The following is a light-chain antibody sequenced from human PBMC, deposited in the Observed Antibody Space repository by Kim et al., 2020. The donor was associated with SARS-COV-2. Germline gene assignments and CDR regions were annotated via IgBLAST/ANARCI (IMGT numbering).Light chain of an antibody. J-gene: IGLJ1*01. Sequence: QSALTQPASVSGSPGQSITTSCTGTSSDIGSYNYVSWYQQHPGKAPKLVIFDVTERPSGVSARFSGSKSDNTASLTISGLQAEDEAEYYCSSSTTSTIVFGAGTKVTVL. V-gene: IGLV2-14*03. CDR2: DVT. CDR3: SSSTTSTIV. CDR1: SSDIGSYNY.